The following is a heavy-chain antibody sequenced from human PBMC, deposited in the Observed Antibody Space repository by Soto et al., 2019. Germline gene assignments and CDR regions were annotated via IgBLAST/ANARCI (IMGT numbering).Heavy chain of an antibody. CDR1: GFTFSSYG. Sequence: VQLVESGGGLVQPGGSLRLSCAASGFTFSSYGMHWVRQAPGKGLEWVAVIWYDGSNKYYADSVKGRFTISRDNSKNPLYLQMNSLRAEDTAVYYCARDSSSSAHYGMDVWGQGTTVTVSS. CDR3: ARDSSSSAHYGMDV. V-gene: IGHV3-33*08. CDR2: IWYDGSNK. D-gene: IGHD6-6*01. J-gene: IGHJ6*02.